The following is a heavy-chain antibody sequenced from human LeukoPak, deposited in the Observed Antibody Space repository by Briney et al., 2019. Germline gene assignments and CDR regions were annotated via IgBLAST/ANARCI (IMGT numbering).Heavy chain of an antibody. CDR2: ISGSGGST. V-gene: IGHV3-23*01. J-gene: IGHJ4*02. CDR3: ARDSIVVVVAATPGDY. Sequence: PGGSLRLSCVASGFTFSSYAMSWVRQAPGKGLEWVSAISGSGGSTYYADSVKGRFTISRDNSKNTLYLQMNSLRAEDTAVYYCARDSIVVVVAATPGDYWGQGTLVPVSS. D-gene: IGHD2-15*01. CDR1: GFTFSSYA.